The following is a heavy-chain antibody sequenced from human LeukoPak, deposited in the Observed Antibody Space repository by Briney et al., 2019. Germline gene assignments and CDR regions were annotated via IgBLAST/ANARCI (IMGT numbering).Heavy chain of an antibody. CDR2: MNPNSGNT. CDR1: GYTVTSYD. V-gene: IGHV1-8*03. CDR3: ARVLDYGDYMYYYYMDV. J-gene: IGHJ6*03. D-gene: IGHD4-17*01. Sequence: ASVKVSCKASGYTVTSYDINWVRQATGQGLEWRGWMNPNSGNTGYAQKFQGRVTITRNTSISTAYMELSSLRSEDTAVYYCARVLDYGDYMYYYYMDVWGKGTTVTVSS.